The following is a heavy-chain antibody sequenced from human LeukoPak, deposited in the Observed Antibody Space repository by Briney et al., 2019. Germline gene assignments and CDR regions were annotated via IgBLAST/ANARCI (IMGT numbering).Heavy chain of an antibody. J-gene: IGHJ4*02. CDR1: GFTFSTYA. Sequence: GGSLRVSCAASGFTFSTYAMHWVRQAPGKGLEWVAVISYDGSNKYYADSVKGRFTISRDNSKNTLYLQMNSLRAEDTAVYYCARVVGGVRGVRVRGGPVGYWGQGTLVTVSS. D-gene: IGHD3-10*01. CDR2: ISYDGSNK. CDR3: ARVVGGVRGVRVRGGPVGY. V-gene: IGHV3-30-3*01.